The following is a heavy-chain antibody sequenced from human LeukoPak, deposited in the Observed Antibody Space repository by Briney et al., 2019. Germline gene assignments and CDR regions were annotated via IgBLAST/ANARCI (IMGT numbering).Heavy chain of an antibody. V-gene: IGHV4-34*01. J-gene: IGHJ6*03. CDR3: AGAPVASDYYYMDV. D-gene: IGHD6-19*01. Sequence: SETLSLTCGVYGGSFSAYYWSWIRQPPGKGLEWIGDINHSGSTKYNPSLMSRVAISVDSSKNHFSLKLSSVTAADTAVYYCAGAPVASDYYYMDVWGKGTTVTISS. CDR2: INHSGST. CDR1: GGSFSAYY.